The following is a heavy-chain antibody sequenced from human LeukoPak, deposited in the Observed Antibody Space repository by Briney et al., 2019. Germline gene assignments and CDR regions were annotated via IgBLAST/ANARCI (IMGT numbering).Heavy chain of an antibody. CDR2: INHSGST. CDR3: ASQTYYYYMDV. J-gene: IGHJ6*03. CDR1: GGSFSGYY. Sequence: SETLSLTRAVYGGSFSGYYWSWIRQPPGKGLEWIGEINHSGSTNYNPSLKSRVTISVDTSKNQFSLKLSSVTAADTAVYYCASQTYYYYMDVWGKGTTVTVSS. V-gene: IGHV4-34*01.